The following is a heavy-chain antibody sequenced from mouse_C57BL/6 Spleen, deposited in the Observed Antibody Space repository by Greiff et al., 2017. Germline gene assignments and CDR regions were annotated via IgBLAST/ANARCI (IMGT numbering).Heavy chain of an antibody. CDR2: IDPSDSYP. Sequence: QVQLQQPGAELVMPGASVTLSCKASGYTFTSYWMHWVKQRPGQGLGWIGEIDPSDSYPNYNQKFKGKSTLTVDKSSSTAYMQLSSLTSVDSAVYYCAGVGNYYAMYYWGQRTSVTVSS. CDR3: AGVGNYYAMYY. CDR1: GYTFTSYW. D-gene: IGHD2-1*01. V-gene: IGHV1-69*01. J-gene: IGHJ4*01.